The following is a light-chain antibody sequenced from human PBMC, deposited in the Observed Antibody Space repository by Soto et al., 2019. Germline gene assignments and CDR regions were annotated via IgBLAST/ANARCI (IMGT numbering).Light chain of an antibody. CDR2: SAS. J-gene: IGKJ2*01. V-gene: IGKV3-15*01. CDR3: QQYNNWLYT. CDR1: QSVSSS. Sequence: EIVMTQSPATLSVSPGERATLSCRASQSVSSSLAWYQQKPGQAPRLLFYSASTRATGVPARFSGSGSGTEFTLTISSLQSEDLAVYYCQQYNNWLYTFGQGTKVDIK.